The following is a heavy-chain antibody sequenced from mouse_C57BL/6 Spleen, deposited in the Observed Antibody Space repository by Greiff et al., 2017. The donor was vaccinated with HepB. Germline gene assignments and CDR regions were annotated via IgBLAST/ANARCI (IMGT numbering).Heavy chain of an antibody. CDR1: GFTFSSYA. CDR3: TLYYGYDEGYYYAMDY. Sequence: VQLKESGEGLVKPGGSLKLSCAASGFTFSSYAMSWVRQTPEKRLEWVAYISSGGDYIYYADTVKGRFTISRDNARNTLYLQMSSLKSEDTAMYYCTLYYGYDEGYYYAMDYWGQGTSVTVSS. J-gene: IGHJ4*01. CDR2: ISSGGDYI. V-gene: IGHV5-9-1*02. D-gene: IGHD2-2*01.